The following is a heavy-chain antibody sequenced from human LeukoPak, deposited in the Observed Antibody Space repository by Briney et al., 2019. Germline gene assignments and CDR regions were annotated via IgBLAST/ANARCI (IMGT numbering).Heavy chain of an antibody. V-gene: IGHV4-61*02. CDR3: ASSDTAMVHFDY. Sequence: PSQTLSLTCTVSGGSISSGSYYWSWIRQPAGKGLEWIGRIYTSGSTNYNPSLKSRVTISVDTSKNQFPLKLSSVTAADTAVYYCASSDTAMVHFDYWGQGTLVTVSS. CDR1: GGSISSGSYY. D-gene: IGHD5-18*01. J-gene: IGHJ4*02. CDR2: IYTSGST.